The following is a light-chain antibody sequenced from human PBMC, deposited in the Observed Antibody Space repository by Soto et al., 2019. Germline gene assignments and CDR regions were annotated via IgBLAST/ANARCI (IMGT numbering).Light chain of an antibody. CDR3: KQRRNGPQT. Sequence: EIVLTQSPATLSLSPGERATLSCRASQSVSSYLAWYQQKPGQAPRLLIYDASNRATGIPARFSGSGSGTDFPPPIRTLEPEDFAVFYSKQRRNGPQTLGQGTKVDTK. CDR2: DAS. CDR1: QSVSSY. V-gene: IGKV3-11*01. J-gene: IGKJ1*01.